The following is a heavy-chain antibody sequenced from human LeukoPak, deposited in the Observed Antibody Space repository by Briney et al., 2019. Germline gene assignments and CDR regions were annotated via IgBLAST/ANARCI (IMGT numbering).Heavy chain of an antibody. CDR1: GGSISNYY. CDR2: IHYSGST. CDR3: ARRPPYSRNKFDY. D-gene: IGHD1/OR15-1a*01. Sequence: PSETLSLTCTVSGGSISNYYWSWIRQPPGKGLEWIGYIHYSGSTNYNPSLKSRVTISVDTSKNQFSLKLSSVTAADTAVYYCARRPPYSRNKFDYWGQGTLVTVSS. J-gene: IGHJ4*02. V-gene: IGHV4-59*12.